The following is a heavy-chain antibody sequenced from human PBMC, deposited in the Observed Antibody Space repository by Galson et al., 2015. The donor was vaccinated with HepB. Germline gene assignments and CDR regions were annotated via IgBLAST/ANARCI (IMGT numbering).Heavy chain of an antibody. CDR1: GFTFNSYT. Sequence: SLRLSCAASGFTFNSYTMTWVRQAPGKGLEWVSVISDSGGTTFYADSVKGRFTISRDNSKNTLYLQMNSLRVEDTALYYCAKKTVVVLGGEHFDYWGQGTLVTVSS. CDR2: ISDSGGTT. J-gene: IGHJ4*02. D-gene: IGHD2-15*01. CDR3: AKKTVVVLGGEHFDY. V-gene: IGHV3-23*01.